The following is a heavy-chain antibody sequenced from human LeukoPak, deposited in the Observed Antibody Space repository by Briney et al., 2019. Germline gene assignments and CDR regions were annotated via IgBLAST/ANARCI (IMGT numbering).Heavy chain of an antibody. D-gene: IGHD5-18*01. Sequence: GGSLRLSCAASHFTFDDYAMHWVRQAPGKGLEWVSLISRDGGRTHYADSVKGRFTISRDNSKNSLYLPMTSLRADDTAFYFCTKGGGDTAMAMDYWGQGTLVTVSS. CDR2: ISRDGGRT. V-gene: IGHV3-43D*03. CDR3: TKGGGDTAMAMDY. J-gene: IGHJ4*02. CDR1: HFTFDDYA.